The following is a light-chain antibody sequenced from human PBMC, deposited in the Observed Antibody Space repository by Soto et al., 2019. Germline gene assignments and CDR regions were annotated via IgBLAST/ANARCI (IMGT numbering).Light chain of an antibody. CDR1: QSVSSSY. CDR2: GAS. Sequence: PGERVTLSCRASQSVSSSYLTWYQQKPGQAPRLLIYGASPRATGIPARFSGRGSGTDFTLTISRLEPEDFAVYYCQQYGSSPPITFGQGTRLEIK. J-gene: IGKJ5*01. V-gene: IGKV3-20*01. CDR3: QQYGSSPPIT.